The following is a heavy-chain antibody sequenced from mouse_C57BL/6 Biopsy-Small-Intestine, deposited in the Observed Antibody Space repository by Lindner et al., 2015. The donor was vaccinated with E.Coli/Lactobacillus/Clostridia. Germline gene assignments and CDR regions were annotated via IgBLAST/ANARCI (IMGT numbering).Heavy chain of an antibody. CDR3: AGGGYYGSSPWYFNV. CDR1: GYTFTSYG. D-gene: IGHD1-1*01. J-gene: IGHJ1*03. CDR2: IYPRSGNT. Sequence: VQLQESGPELVKPGASVKISCKASGYTFTSYGISWVKQRTGQGLEWIGEIYPRSGNTYYNEKFKGKATLTVDKSSTTAYLELDSLTSEDSAVHYCAGGGYYGSSPWYFNVWGIGTTVTVSS. V-gene: IGHV1-81*01.